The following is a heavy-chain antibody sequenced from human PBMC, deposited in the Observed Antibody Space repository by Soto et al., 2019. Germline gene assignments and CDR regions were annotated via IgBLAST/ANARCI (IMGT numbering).Heavy chain of an antibody. J-gene: IGHJ4*02. Sequence: PGGSLRLSCAASGFTFSDHGMHWVRQAPGKGLEWVSSISGSVGSTFYADSVKGRFTISRDNSMNTLYLQMNSPRAEDTAVYYCAKDRTIASRNFDSWGQGALVTVSS. CDR2: ISGSVGST. D-gene: IGHD6-6*01. CDR1: GFTFSDHG. V-gene: IGHV3-23*01. CDR3: AKDRTIASRNFDS.